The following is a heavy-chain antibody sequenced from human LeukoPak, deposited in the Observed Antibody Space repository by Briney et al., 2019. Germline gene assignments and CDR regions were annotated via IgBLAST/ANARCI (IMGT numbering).Heavy chain of an antibody. J-gene: IGHJ4*02. CDR2: ISGGGGST. CDR1: GFTFNNYG. D-gene: IGHD3-10*01. Sequence: GGTLRLSCAASGFTFNNYGMNWVRQAPGKGLEWVSSISGGGGSTYYADSVKGRLTISRDNSKNTLYLQMNSLRAEDTAVYYCAKYYYGSGSPIPIYWGQGTLVTVSS. CDR3: AKYYYGSGSPIPIY. V-gene: IGHV3-23*01.